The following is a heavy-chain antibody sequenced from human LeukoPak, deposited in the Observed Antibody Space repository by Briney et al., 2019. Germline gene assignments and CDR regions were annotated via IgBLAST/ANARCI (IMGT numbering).Heavy chain of an antibody. D-gene: IGHD3-22*01. Sequence: SETLSLTCTVSGGSISGYYWSWIRQPAGKRLEWIGRIYASGSTSYNPPLQSRVTISVDKSKNQFSLTLSSVTAADTALYYCARVSGYYDTSGDYYAFDYWGQGTLVTVSS. J-gene: IGHJ4*02. V-gene: IGHV4-4*07. CDR1: GGSISGYY. CDR2: IYASGST. CDR3: ARVSGYYDTSGDYYAFDY.